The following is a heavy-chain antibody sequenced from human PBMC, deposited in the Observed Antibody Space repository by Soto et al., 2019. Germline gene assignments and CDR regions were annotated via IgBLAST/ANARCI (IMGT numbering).Heavy chain of an antibody. D-gene: IGHD3-22*01. CDR2: ISYDGSNK. J-gene: IGHJ4*02. CDR3: AKEWVYDSSGWSFDY. CDR1: GFTFSSYG. Sequence: PGGSLRLSCAASGFTFSSYGIHWVRQAPGKGLEWVVVISYDGSNKYYADSVKGRFTISRDNSKNTLYLQMNSLRAEDTAVYYCAKEWVYDSSGWSFDYWGQGT. V-gene: IGHV3-30*18.